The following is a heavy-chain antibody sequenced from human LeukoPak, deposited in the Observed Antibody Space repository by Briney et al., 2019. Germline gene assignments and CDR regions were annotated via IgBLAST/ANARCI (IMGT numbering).Heavy chain of an antibody. CDR3: ARDARGGYVLDS. CDR2: IYSGGDT. CDR1: GFTVSSSY. J-gene: IGHJ4*02. Sequence: GGSLRLSCAASGFTVSSSYMSWVRQAPGKGLEWVSVIYSGGDTYYAESVKGRFTISRDNSKNTLYLRMNSLRAEDTAVYYCARDARGGYVLDSWGQGTLVTVSS. D-gene: IGHD5-12*01. V-gene: IGHV3-53*01.